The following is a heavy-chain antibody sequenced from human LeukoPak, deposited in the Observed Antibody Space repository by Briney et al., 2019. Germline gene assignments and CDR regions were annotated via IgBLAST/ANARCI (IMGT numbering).Heavy chain of an antibody. D-gene: IGHD6-13*01. CDR3: AREEGIAAAGALEY. CDR2: IYHSGNT. V-gene: IGHV4-59*01. Sequence: SETLSLTCTVSGGSISSYYWSWIRQPPGKGLGWIGFIYHSGNTNYNPSLATRVTMSVDTSKTQITLRLSSVTAADTAVYYCAREEGIAAAGALEYWGQGILVTVSS. J-gene: IGHJ4*02. CDR1: GGSISSYY.